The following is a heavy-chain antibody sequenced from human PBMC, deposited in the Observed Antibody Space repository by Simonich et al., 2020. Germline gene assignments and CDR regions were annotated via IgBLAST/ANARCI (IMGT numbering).Heavy chain of an antibody. Sequence: QPGGSLRLSCVATGLTFRSYEMNWVRQAPGKGLEWVSYISSSGSNIYYADAVKGRFTIARDNAKNSLYLQMNSLRAEDTAVYYCAREKWLRFAFDIWGQGTMVTVSS. V-gene: IGHV3-48*03. CDR1: GLTFRSYE. CDR3: AREKWLRFAFDI. D-gene: IGHD5-12*01. CDR2: ISSSGSNI. J-gene: IGHJ3*02.